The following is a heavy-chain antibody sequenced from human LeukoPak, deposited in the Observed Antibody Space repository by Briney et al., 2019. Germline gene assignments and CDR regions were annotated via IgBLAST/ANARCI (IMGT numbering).Heavy chain of an antibody. CDR1: GFTFTNHP. CDR2: IGGDGVA. V-gene: IGHV3-69-1*01. D-gene: IGHD6-19*01. Sequence: GGSLRLSCAASGFTFTNHPMNWVRQAPGKGLEWVSYIGGDGVAFYADSVKGRFTMSKDDARKSLYLQMSSLRVEDTAVYYCARTYRSGWYFDYWGQGTLVAVSS. J-gene: IGHJ4*02. CDR3: ARTYRSGWYFDY.